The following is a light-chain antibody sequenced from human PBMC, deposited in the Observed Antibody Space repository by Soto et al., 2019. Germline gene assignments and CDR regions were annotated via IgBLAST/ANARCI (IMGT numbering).Light chain of an antibody. V-gene: IGKV1-39*01. Sequence: DIQMTQSPSSLFASVGERVTVTCRASQSINIYLNWYQQKPGKAPTLLIYGASSLQSGVPSRFSGGGSRTDFTLTISALQPEDFATYYCQQSYRSPYTFGQGTKLEI. CDR2: GAS. J-gene: IGKJ2*01. CDR3: QQSYRSPYT. CDR1: QSINIY.